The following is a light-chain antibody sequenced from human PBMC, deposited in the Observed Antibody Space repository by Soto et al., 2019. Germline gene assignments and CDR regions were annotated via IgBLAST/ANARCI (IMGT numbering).Light chain of an antibody. J-gene: IGLJ1*01. CDR1: SSDVGGYKY. CDR2: EVS. CDR3: GSYTSSSTLGV. Sequence: QSVLTQPASVSGSPGQSITISCTGTSSDVGGYKYVSWYQHHPGKAPKLMIYEVSNRPSGVSNRFSGSKSGNTASLTISGLQTEDEADYYCGSYTSSSTLGVFGTGTKLTVL. V-gene: IGLV2-14*01.